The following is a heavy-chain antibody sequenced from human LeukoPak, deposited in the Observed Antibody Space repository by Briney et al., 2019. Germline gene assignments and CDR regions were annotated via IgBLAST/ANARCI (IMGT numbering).Heavy chain of an antibody. D-gene: IGHD5-18*01. V-gene: IGHV3-74*01. Sequence: AGGSLRLSCAASGFSLNTYWMHWVRQAPGKGLVWVAHINEDGTGASHADSVKGRFTISRDNAKNTLYLQMNGLRGDDTAVYYCVRVPTNSYGFGQWGKGSLVTVS. CDR3: VRVPTNSYGFGQ. J-gene: IGHJ4*02. CDR2: INEDGTGA. CDR1: GFSLNTYW.